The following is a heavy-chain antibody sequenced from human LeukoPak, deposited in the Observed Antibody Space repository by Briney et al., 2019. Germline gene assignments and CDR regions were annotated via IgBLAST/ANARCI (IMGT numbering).Heavy chain of an antibody. J-gene: IGHJ4*02. Sequence: GGSLRLSCAASRFTFSSYAMHWVRQAPGKGLEWVAVISYDGGNKYYADSVKGRFTISRDNSKNTLYLQMNSLRAEDTAVYYCAREVESFDYWGQGTLVTVSS. CDR2: ISYDGGNK. D-gene: IGHD5-24*01. CDR1: RFTFSSYA. V-gene: IGHV3-30-3*01. CDR3: AREVESFDY.